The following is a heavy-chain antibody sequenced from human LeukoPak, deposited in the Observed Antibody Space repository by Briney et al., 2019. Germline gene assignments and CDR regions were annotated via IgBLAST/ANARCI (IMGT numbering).Heavy chain of an antibody. CDR2: ISYDGSNK. CDR1: GFTFSSYA. J-gene: IGHJ4*02. CDR3: ARDRGSYYVWYYFDY. V-gene: IGHV3-30-3*01. Sequence: PGRSLRLSCAASGFTFSSYAVHWVRQAPGKGLEWVAVISYDGSNKYYADSVKGRFTVSRDNSKNTLYLQMNSLRAEDTAVYYCARDRGSYYVWYYFDYWGQGTLVTVSS. D-gene: IGHD1-26*01.